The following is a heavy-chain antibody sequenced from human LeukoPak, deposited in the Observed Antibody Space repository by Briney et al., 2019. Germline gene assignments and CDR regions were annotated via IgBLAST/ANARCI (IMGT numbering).Heavy chain of an antibody. D-gene: IGHD3-9*01. V-gene: IGHV4-39*01. Sequence: SETLSLTCTVSGGSVSSTEFYWGWIRQPPGKGLQWIGNIYYTGSTYYNPSLNSRVATSVDTSQNQFSLKMASVTAADTAVYYCARLSKGRYFDYIFDNWGQGTLVTVSS. CDR3: ARLSKGRYFDYIFDN. CDR2: IYYTGST. J-gene: IGHJ4*02. CDR1: GGSVSSTEFY.